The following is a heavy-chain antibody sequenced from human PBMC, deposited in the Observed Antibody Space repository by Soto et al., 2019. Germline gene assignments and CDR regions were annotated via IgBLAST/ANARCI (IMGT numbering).Heavy chain of an antibody. CDR2: ITGSGGTT. J-gene: IGHJ4*02. CDR3: ASDSSASFHYLDI. CDR1: GFTFSSYA. V-gene: IGHV3-23*01. D-gene: IGHD2-2*01. Sequence: PGGSLRLSCAASGFTFSSYAMTWVRQAPGKGLEWVSTITGSGGTTYYADPVQGRFTISRDNAMNTVYLQMNSLRAGDTAVYYCASDSSASFHYLDIWCQGTQVTVSS.